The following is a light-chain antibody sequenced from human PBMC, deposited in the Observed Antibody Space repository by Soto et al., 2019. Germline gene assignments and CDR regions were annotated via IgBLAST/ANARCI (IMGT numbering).Light chain of an antibody. J-gene: IGKJ5*01. Sequence: IVLKQSPGTLSFSPGERTTLSCRASQSGSSSCLAWYHQKPGQAPRLLIYVASSRATGIPERFSGSGSGTDFTLTISRLEPEDFAVYYCQQYGSTPPITFGQGTRLEIK. CDR2: VAS. CDR1: QSGSSSC. CDR3: QQYGSTPPIT. V-gene: IGKV3-20*01.